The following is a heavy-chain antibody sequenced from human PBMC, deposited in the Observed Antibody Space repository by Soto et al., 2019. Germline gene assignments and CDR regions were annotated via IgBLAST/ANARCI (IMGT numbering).Heavy chain of an antibody. D-gene: IGHD6-13*01. V-gene: IGHV3-30-3*01. CDR2: ISYDGSNK. Sequence: GGSLRLSCAASGFTFSSYAMHWVRQAPGKGLEWVAVISYDGSNKYYADSVKGRFTISRDNSKNTLYLQMNSLRAEDTAVYYCASPPARQQPITWGQAPLVTV. CDR1: GFTFSSYA. J-gene: IGHJ5*02. CDR3: ASPPARQQPIT.